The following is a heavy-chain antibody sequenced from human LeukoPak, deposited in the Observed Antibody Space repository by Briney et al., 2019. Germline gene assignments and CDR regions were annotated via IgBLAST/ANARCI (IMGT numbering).Heavy chain of an antibody. CDR3: ARAYYDYVWGSYRPIDY. CDR2: IIPIFGTA. V-gene: IGHV1-69*13. Sequence: SVTVSCKASGGTFSSYAISWVRQAPGQGLEWMGEIIPIFGTANYAQKFQGRVTITADESTSTAYMELSSLRSEDTAVYYCARAYYDYVWGSYRPIDYWGQGTLVTVSS. J-gene: IGHJ4*02. CDR1: GGTFSSYA. D-gene: IGHD3-16*02.